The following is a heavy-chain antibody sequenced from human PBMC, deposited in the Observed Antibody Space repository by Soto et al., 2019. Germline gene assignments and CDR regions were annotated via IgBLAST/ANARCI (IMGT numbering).Heavy chain of an antibody. Sequence: GGSLRLSCAASGFTFSSYAMSWVRQAPGKGLEWVSGISDSGGSTYYADSVKGRFTISRDNSKNTLYLQMNSLRVEDTAVYYCAKGGVSTAARGDCWGQGTQVTVSS. CDR1: GFTFSSYA. CDR3: AKGGVSTAARGDC. CDR2: ISDSGGST. D-gene: IGHD6-6*01. V-gene: IGHV3-23*01. J-gene: IGHJ4*02.